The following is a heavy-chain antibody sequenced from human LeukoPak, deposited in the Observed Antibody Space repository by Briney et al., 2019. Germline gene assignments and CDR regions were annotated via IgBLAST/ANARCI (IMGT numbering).Heavy chain of an antibody. J-gene: IGHJ4*02. V-gene: IGHV3-53*01. CDR2: IYSGGST. Sequence: PGGSLRLSCAASGFTVSSNYMSWVRQAPGKGLEWVSVIYSGGSTYYADSVKGRFTISRDNSKNTLYLQMNSLRAEDTAVYYCATSSWGDTAMDDYWGQGTLVTVSS. CDR3: ATSSWGDTAMDDY. CDR1: GFTVSSNY. D-gene: IGHD5-18*01.